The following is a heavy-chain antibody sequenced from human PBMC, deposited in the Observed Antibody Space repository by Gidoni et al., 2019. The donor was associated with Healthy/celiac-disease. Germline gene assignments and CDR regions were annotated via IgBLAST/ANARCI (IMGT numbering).Heavy chain of an antibody. D-gene: IGHD4-17*01. CDR2: IIPIFGTA. V-gene: IGHV1-69*01. J-gene: IGHJ4*02. CDR3: ARSPRTVTFLDLFDY. CDR1: GGPFSSYA. Sequence: QVQLVQSGAEVKKPGSSAKVSCKASGGPFSSYAISWVRQAPGQGLEWMGGIIPIFGTANYAQKFQGRVTITADESTSTAYMELSSLRSEDTAVYYCARSPRTVTFLDLFDYWGQGTLVTVSS.